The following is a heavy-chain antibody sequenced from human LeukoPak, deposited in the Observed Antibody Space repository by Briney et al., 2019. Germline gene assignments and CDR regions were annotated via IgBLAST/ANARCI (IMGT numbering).Heavy chain of an antibody. V-gene: IGHV4-39*07. CDR1: GDSIRRSRYY. CDR3: ARDPSSSATSDF. CDR2: IYNSGNT. Sequence: PSETLSLTCTVSGDSIRRSRYYWGWVRQSPGKGLEWIGSIYNSGNTYYNPSLKSRLTISVDTSKNQISLTLNSVTAADTAVYYCARDPSSSATSDFWGQGTLVTVSS. D-gene: IGHD5-24*01. J-gene: IGHJ4*02.